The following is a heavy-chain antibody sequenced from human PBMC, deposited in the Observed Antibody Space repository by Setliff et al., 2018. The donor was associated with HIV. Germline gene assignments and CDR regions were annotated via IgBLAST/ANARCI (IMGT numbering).Heavy chain of an antibody. Sequence: PGGSLRLSCTASGFTFGDYAMSWVRQAPGKGLEWVGFIRSKAYGGTTEYAASVKGRFTISRDDSKSIAYLQMNSLKTEDTAVYYCTREWDTAMVLGYWGQGTLVTVSS. D-gene: IGHD5-18*01. CDR3: TREWDTAMVLGY. CDR2: IRSKAYGGTT. CDR1: GFTFGDYA. V-gene: IGHV3-49*04. J-gene: IGHJ4*02.